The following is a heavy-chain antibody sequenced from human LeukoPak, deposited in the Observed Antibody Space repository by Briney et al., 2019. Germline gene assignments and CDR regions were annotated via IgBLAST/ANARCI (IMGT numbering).Heavy chain of an antibody. CDR3: AMEVPREGYYDSSGFSH. V-gene: IGHV4-34*01. J-gene: IGHJ4*02. Sequence: PSQTLSLTCAVYGGSFSGYYWSWIRQPPGKGLEWIGEINHSGSTNYNPSLKSRVTIPVDTSKNQFSLKLSSVTAADTAVYYCAMEVPREGYYDSSGFSHWGQGTQVTVSS. D-gene: IGHD3-22*01. CDR1: GGSFSGYY. CDR2: INHSGST.